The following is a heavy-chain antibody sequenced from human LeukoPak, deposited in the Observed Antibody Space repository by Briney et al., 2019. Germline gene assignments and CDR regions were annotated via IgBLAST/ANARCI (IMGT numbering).Heavy chain of an antibody. D-gene: IGHD3-9*01. CDR2: IYYSGST. CDR3: ARGGATYYDILAGFFDY. Sequence: SETLSLTCTVSGGSISSYYWSWIRQPPGKGLEWIGYIYYSGSTNYNPSLKSRVTISVDTSKHQISLKLTSVPAADTAVYYCARGGATYYDILAGFFDYWGQGTLVSVSS. J-gene: IGHJ4*02. CDR1: GGSISSYY. V-gene: IGHV4-59*01.